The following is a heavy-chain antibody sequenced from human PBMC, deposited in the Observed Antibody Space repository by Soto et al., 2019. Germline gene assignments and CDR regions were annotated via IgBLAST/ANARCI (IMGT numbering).Heavy chain of an antibody. CDR2: ISAYNGNT. CDR1: GYTFNSYG. CDR3: ARGGGNDPRPVDY. D-gene: IGHD5-12*01. Sequence: QVQLVQSGAEVKKPGASVKVSCKASGYTFNSYGISWVRQAPGQGLEWMGWISAYNGNTNYVQKVQGRVTMTTAKSTSTAYMALRSLSSDDTALYYCARGGGNDPRPVDYWGQGTLVTVAS. J-gene: IGHJ4*02. V-gene: IGHV1-18*01.